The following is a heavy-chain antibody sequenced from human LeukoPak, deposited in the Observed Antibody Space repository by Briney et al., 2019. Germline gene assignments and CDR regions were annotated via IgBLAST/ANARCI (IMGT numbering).Heavy chain of an antibody. Sequence: SGGSLRLSCAASGFTFSGCGMHWVRQAPGKGLEWVAFIWYDGRDNYYADSVKGQFTISRDNSKNTLYLQMNSLRAEDTAVYYCAKDPYSYGSYFDYWGQGTLVTVS. D-gene: IGHD5-18*01. CDR2: IWYDGRDN. J-gene: IGHJ4*02. CDR3: AKDPYSYGSYFDY. CDR1: GFTFSGCG. V-gene: IGHV3-30*02.